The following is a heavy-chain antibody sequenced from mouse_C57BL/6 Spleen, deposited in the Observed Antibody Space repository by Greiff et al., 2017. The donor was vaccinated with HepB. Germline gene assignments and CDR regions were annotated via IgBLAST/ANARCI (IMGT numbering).Heavy chain of an antibody. Sequence: QVQLKQSGAELMKPGASVKLSCKATGYTFTGYWIEWVKQRPGHGLEWIGEILPGSGSTNYNEKFKGKATFTADTSSNTAYMQLSSLTTEDSAIYYCARSGGLYDYDGYFDYWGQGTTLTVSS. D-gene: IGHD2-4*01. CDR3: ARSGGLYDYDGYFDY. CDR1: GYTFTGYW. J-gene: IGHJ2*01. CDR2: ILPGSGST. V-gene: IGHV1-9*01.